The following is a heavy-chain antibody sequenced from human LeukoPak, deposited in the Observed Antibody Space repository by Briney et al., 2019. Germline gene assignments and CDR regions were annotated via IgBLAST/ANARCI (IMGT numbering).Heavy chain of an antibody. CDR3: AKGSINGWSALEY. D-gene: IGHD6-19*01. V-gene: IGHV3-23*01. CDR2: ISGSGGTT. J-gene: IGHJ4*02. Sequence: GGSLRLSCAASGITFSKYAMSWVRQAPGQGLEWVSAISGSGGTTYYADSVRGRFTISRDNSKNTLDLQMNSLSADGTALYYCAKGSINGWSALEYWGQGTLVTVSS. CDR1: GITFSKYA.